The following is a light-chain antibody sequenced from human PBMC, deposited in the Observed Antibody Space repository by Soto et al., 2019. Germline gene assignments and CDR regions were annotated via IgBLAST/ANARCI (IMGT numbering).Light chain of an antibody. CDR1: GSDVGDSSH. Sequence: QSVLTQPRSVSGSPGQSVTISCTATGSDVGDSSHVSWYQLHPGKAPKLMIHEVNNRPSGVPDRFSGSKSVSTASLTISGLQAEDEAEYYCCLSPGSLTWLFGGGTKLTVL. V-gene: IGLV2-11*01. CDR2: EVN. J-gene: IGLJ3*02. CDR3: CLSPGSLTWL.